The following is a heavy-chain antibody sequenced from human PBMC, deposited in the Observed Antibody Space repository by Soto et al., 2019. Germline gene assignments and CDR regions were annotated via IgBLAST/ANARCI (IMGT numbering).Heavy chain of an antibody. CDR2: ISYDGSNK. J-gene: IGHJ6*02. CDR3: ARDQGYCTNGVCYYYYYYGMDV. D-gene: IGHD2-8*01. CDR1: VFTFISYA. Sequence: PGWSLRLSCASSVFTFISYAMHWVRQAPGKGLEWVAVISYDGSNKYYADSVKGRFTISRDNSKNTLYLQMNSLRAEDTAVYYCARDQGYCTNGVCYYYYYYGMDVWGQGTTVTVSS. V-gene: IGHV3-30-3*01.